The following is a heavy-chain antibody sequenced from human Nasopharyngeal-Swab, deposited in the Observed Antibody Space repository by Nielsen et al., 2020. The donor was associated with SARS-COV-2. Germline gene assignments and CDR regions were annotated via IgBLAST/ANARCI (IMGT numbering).Heavy chain of an antibody. CDR3: AKDLVPDGHNDFDY. V-gene: IGHV3-30*18. D-gene: IGHD1-1*01. CDR2: ISYDGSNE. CDR1: GFTFSSSG. Sequence: GESLKISCAASGFTFSSSGMDWVRQAPGKGLEWVAVISYDGSNEYYGDSVKGRLTISRDNSKNTLYLQMNSLRVDDTAIYYCAKDLVPDGHNDFDYWGQGTLVTVSS. J-gene: IGHJ4*01.